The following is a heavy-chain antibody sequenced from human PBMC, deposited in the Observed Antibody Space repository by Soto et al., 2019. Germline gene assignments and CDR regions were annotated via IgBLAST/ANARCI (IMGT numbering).Heavy chain of an antibody. D-gene: IGHD5-18*01. V-gene: IGHV4-31*03. CDR3: SRGILV. CDR2: ISYGGST. J-gene: IGHJ4*02. Sequence: QVQLQESGPGLVKPSQTLSLTCTVSGGSLNSGGYCWSWIRQHPGKGLDWIGCISYGGSTSYNPSLKSRVTISVDTSKNKFSLKLTSVTAADTAVYYCSRGILVWGQGALITVSS. CDR1: GGSLNSGGYC.